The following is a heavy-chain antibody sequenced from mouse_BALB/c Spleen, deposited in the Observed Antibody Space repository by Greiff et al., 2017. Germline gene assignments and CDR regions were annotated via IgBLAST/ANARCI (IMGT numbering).Heavy chain of an antibody. V-gene: IGHV7-3*02. CDR3: ARDNYGYVGYFDY. Sequence: EVKLMESGGGLVQPGGSLRLSCATSGFTFTDYYMSWVRQPPGKALEWLGFIRNKANGYTTEYSASVKGRFTISRDNSQSILYLQMNTLRAEDSATYYCARDNYGYVGYFDYWGQGTTLTVSS. D-gene: IGHD1-2*01. CDR2: IRNKANGYTT. CDR1: GFTFTDYY. J-gene: IGHJ2*01.